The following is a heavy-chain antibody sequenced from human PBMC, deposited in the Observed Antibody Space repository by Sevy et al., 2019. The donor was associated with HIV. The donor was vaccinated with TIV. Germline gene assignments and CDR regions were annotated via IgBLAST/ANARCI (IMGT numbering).Heavy chain of an antibody. Sequence: AGSLRLSCVASGFTFSAYAMTWVHQAPGKALEWVSTIRGGGHNTYYANSVKGRFTISRDNSKKTLFLQMKSLRVDDTAIYYCARDRHWYLPPAWLDPWGQGTLVTVSS. D-gene: IGHD6-13*01. J-gene: IGHJ5*02. CDR3: ARDRHWYLPPAWLDP. V-gene: IGHV3-23*01. CDR2: IRGGGHNT. CDR1: GFTFSAYA.